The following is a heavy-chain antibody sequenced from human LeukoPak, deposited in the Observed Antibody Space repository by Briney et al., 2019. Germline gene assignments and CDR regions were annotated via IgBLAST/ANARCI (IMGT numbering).Heavy chain of an antibody. V-gene: IGHV4-38-2*02. Sequence: SETLSLTCTVSGYSISSGYYWSWIRQPPGKGLEWIGEINHSGSTNYNPSLKSRVTISVDTSKNQFSLKLSSVTAADTAVYYCARHFSSAYYYGSGKALDYWGQGTLVTVSS. CDR1: GYSISSGYY. CDR3: ARHFSSAYYYGSGKALDY. D-gene: IGHD3-10*01. J-gene: IGHJ4*02. CDR2: INHSGST.